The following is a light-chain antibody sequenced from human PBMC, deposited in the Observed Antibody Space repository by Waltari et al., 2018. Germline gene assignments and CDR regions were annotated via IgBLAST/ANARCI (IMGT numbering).Light chain of an antibody. CDR1: QSLLHTNGFHY. CDR2: LGT. Sequence: DIVMTQSPLSLPVTPGEPASISCRSSQSLLHTNGFHYLEWYLQRPGQSPQLLIYLGTNRASGVPDRFSGSRSGTDFTLKISSVEAEDVGVYYCMQTLQSPVTFG. CDR3: MQTLQSPVT. J-gene: IGKJ5*01. V-gene: IGKV2-28*01.